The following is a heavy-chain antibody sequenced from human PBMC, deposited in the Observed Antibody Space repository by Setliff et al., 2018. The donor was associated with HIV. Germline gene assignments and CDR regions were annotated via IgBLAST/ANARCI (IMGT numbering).Heavy chain of an antibody. J-gene: IGHJ4*02. CDR1: GFNFSSHT. Sequence: GGSLRLSCAASGFNFSSHTMNWIRQAPGKGLEWVSSISSTGTYIYYADSVKGRFTISRDNSKNSLYLQMNSLRTEDTALYYCAKASSAVVIGIDYWGQGTLVTVSS. CDR3: AKASSAVVIGIDY. CDR2: ISSTGTYI. V-gene: IGHV3-21*04. D-gene: IGHD6-19*01.